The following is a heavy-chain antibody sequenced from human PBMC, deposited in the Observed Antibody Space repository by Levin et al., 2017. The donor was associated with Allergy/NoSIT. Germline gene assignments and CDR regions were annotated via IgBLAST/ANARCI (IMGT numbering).Heavy chain of an antibody. J-gene: IGHJ6*03. CDR1: GGSFTDHY. CDR3: ARGGGYTSRWYLGKRRSDDFYHYYMDV. V-gene: IGHV4-34*01. Sequence: SETLSLTCAVYGGSFTDHYCSWVRQSPGKGLEWIGEINHSGSPTYNPSLKSRVTISIDTSKNQVSLKLSSVTAADTAVFYCARGGGYTSRWYLGKRRSDDFYHYYMDVWGKGTTVIVS. CDR2: INHSGSP. D-gene: IGHD6-13*01.